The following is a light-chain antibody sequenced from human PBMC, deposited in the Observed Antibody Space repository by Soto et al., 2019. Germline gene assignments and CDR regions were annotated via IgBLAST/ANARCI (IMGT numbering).Light chain of an antibody. CDR2: LEGSGTY. V-gene: IGLV4-60*03. Sequence: QLVLTQSSSASASLGSSVKLTCTLNSGLSSYIIAWHQQQPGKAPRFLMKLEGSGTYSKGSGVPDRVSGSSSGADRYLTISNLQSDDEADYYCETWDSRVFGGGTQLTVL. CDR3: ETWDSRV. J-gene: IGLJ2*01. CDR1: SGLSSYI.